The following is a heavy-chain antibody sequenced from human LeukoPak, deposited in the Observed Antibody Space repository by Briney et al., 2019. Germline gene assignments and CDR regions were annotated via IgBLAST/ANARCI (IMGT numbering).Heavy chain of an antibody. Sequence: GGCLGLSCAASKFTFSSYIMHWVRQAPGKGREGGVAIASDASHRFYVESVKGRFTISRDNSKNRLYLQMNSLRGEDTALSFCVGERQDTIVHSGAFAGCGQARMVT. V-gene: IGHV3-30-3*01. J-gene: IGHJ3*01. CDR1: KFTFSSYI. CDR2: IASDASHR. CDR3: VGERQDTIVHSGAFAG. D-gene: IGHD3-10*01.